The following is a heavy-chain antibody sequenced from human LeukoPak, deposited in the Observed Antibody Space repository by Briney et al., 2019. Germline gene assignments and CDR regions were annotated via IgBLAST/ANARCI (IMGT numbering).Heavy chain of an antibody. CDR3: AKVNLRYFGWLLSGD. J-gene: IGHJ4*02. CDR2: IRYDGSNK. D-gene: IGHD3-9*01. V-gene: IGHV3-30*02. Sequence: PGGSLRLSCAASGFTFSSYGMHWVRQAPGKGLEWVAFIRYDGSNKYYADSVKGRFTISRDNSKNTLYLQMSSLRAEDTAVYYCAKVNLRYFGWLLSGDWGQGTLVTVSS. CDR1: GFTFSSYG.